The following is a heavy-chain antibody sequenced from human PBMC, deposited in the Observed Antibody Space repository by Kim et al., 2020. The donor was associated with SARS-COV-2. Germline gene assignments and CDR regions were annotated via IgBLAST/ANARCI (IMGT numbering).Heavy chain of an antibody. CDR1: GGSISSSSYY. V-gene: IGHV4-39*01. Sequence: SETLSLTCTVSGGSISSSSYYWGWIRQPPGKGLEWIGSIYYSGSTYYNPSLKSRVTISVDTSKNQFSLKLSSVTAADTAVYYCARHVWDTGYSSSWGYWGQGTLVTVSS. J-gene: IGHJ4*02. D-gene: IGHD6-13*01. CDR3: ARHVWDTGYSSSWGY. CDR2: IYYSGST.